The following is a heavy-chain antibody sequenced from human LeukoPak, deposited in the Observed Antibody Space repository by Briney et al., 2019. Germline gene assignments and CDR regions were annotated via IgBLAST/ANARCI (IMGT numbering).Heavy chain of an antibody. CDR3: ASQPVYCSSTSCYTGGWFDP. Sequence: GESLKISCXGSGYSFTSYWIGWVRQMAGKGLEWMRIIYPGDSDTRYSPSFQGQVTISADKSISTAYLQWSSLKASDTAMYYCASQPVYCSSTSCYTGGWFDPWGQGTLVTVSS. J-gene: IGHJ5*02. CDR1: GYSFTSYW. V-gene: IGHV5-51*01. D-gene: IGHD2-2*02. CDR2: IYPGDSDT.